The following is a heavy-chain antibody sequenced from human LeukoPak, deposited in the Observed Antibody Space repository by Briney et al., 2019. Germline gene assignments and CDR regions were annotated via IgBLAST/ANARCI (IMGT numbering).Heavy chain of an antibody. CDR1: GASVSSSNYY. Sequence: SETLSLTCTVSGASVSSSNYYWGWLRQPPGKGLEWIGYIYYSGSTNYNPSLKSRVTISVATSKNQFSLKLSSVTAADTAVYYCARDRSGTYYDHWGQGTLVTVSS. CDR3: ARDRSGTYYDH. CDR2: IYYSGST. J-gene: IGHJ4*02. D-gene: IGHD3-10*01. V-gene: IGHV4-61*01.